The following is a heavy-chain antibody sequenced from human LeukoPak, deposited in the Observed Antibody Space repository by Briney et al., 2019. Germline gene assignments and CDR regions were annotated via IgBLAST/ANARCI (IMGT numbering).Heavy chain of an antibody. CDR2: ISAYNGNT. D-gene: IGHD3-22*01. CDR3: ARVNYYDSSGYYSRGGYFDY. V-gene: IGHV1-18*01. J-gene: IGHJ4*02. Sequence: ASVKVSCKASGYTFTSYGISWVRQAPGQGLEWMGRISAYNGNTNYAQKLQGRVTMTTDTSTSTAYMELRSLRSDDTAVYYCARVNYYDSSGYYSRGGYFDYWGQGTLVTVSS. CDR1: GYTFTSYG.